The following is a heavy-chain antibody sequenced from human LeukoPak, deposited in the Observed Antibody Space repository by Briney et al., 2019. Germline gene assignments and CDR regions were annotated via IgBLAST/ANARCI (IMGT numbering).Heavy chain of an antibody. CDR1: GYTFTSYD. Sequence: GASVKVSCKASGYTFTSYDINWVRQATGQGLEWMGWMNPNSGNTGYAQKFQGRVTMTRNTSISTAYMGLSSLRSEDTAVYYCAREGDSSGWSLGYWGQGTLVTVSS. J-gene: IGHJ4*02. CDR3: AREGDSSGWSLGY. D-gene: IGHD6-19*01. V-gene: IGHV1-8*01. CDR2: MNPNSGNT.